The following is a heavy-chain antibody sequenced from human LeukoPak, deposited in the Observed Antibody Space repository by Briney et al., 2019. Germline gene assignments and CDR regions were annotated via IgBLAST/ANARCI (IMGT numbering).Heavy chain of an antibody. J-gene: IGHJ5*02. V-gene: IGHV3-48*03. Sequence: GGSLRLSCAASGFTFSSYEMNWVRQAPGKGLEWVSYISSSGSTIYYADSVKGRFTISRDNVKNSLYLQMNSLRAEDTAVYYCARLRLRINWFDPWGQGTLVTVSS. CDR1: GFTFSSYE. CDR2: ISSSGSTI. CDR3: ARLRLRINWFDP. D-gene: IGHD1-14*01.